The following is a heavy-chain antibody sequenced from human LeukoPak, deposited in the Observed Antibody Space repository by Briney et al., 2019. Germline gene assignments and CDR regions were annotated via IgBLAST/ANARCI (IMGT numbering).Heavy chain of an antibody. J-gene: IGHJ4*02. CDR1: GYTFTSYG. CDR3: ARATYYYDSSGPENFDY. V-gene: IGHV1-18*01. D-gene: IGHD3-22*01. CDR2: ISAYNGNT. Sequence: ASVKVSCKASGYTFTSYGISWVRQAPGQGLAWMGWISAYNGNTNYAQKLQGRVTMTTDTSTSTAYMELRSLRSDDTAVYYCARATYYYDSSGPENFDYWGQGTLVTVSS.